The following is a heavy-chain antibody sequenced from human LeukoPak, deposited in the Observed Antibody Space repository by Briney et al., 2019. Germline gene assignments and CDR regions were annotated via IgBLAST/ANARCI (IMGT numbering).Heavy chain of an antibody. V-gene: IGHV4-4*07. J-gene: IGHJ4*02. CDR1: GGSISSYY. CDR3: ARAVSVAGTNYYFDY. Sequence: SETLSLTCTVSGGSISSYYWSWIRQPAGKGLEWIGCIYTSGSTNYNPSLKSRVTMSVDTSKNQFSLKLSSVTAADTAVYYCARAVSVAGTNYYFDYWGQGTLVTVSS. CDR2: IYTSGST. D-gene: IGHD6-19*01.